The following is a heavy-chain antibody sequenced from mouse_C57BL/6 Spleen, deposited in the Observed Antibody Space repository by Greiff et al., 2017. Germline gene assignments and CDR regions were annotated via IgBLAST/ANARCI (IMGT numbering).Heavy chain of an antibody. CDR3: ASQGSYYYGSSLFDY. J-gene: IGHJ2*01. V-gene: IGHV1-69*01. CDR1: GYTFTSYW. D-gene: IGHD1-1*01. CDR2: IDPSDSYT. Sequence: QVQLQQPGAELVMPGASVKLSCKASGYTFTSYWMHWVKQRPGQGLEWIGEIDPSDSYTNYNQKFKGKSTLTVDKSSSTAYMQLSSLTSEDSAVYYCASQGSYYYGSSLFDYWGQGTTLTVSS.